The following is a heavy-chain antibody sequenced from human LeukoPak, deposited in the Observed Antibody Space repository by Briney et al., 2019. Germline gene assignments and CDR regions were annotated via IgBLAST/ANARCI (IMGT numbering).Heavy chain of an antibody. V-gene: IGHV4-59*01. Sequence: SETLSLTCTASGGSISSYYWSWIRQPPGKGLEWIGYIYYSGSTNYNPSLKSRVTISVDTFKNQFSLKLSSVTAADTAVYYCAREVVITVANWFDPWGQGTLVTVSS. CDR3: AREVVITVANWFDP. CDR1: GGSISSYY. D-gene: IGHD3-22*01. J-gene: IGHJ5*02. CDR2: IYYSGST.